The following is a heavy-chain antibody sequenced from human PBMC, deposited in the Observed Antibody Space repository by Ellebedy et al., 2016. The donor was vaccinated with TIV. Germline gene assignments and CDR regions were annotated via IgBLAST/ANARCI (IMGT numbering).Heavy chain of an antibody. CDR3: ARDSREYASGWYQDY. Sequence: ASVKVSCKASGGTFSSYAISWVRQAPGQGLEWMGRIIPLLGIANYAQKFQGRVTITADKSTSTAYMELSSLRSEDTAVYYCARDSREYASGWYQDYWGQGTLITVSS. D-gene: IGHD6-19*01. J-gene: IGHJ4*02. V-gene: IGHV1-69*04. CDR1: GGTFSSYA. CDR2: IIPLLGIA.